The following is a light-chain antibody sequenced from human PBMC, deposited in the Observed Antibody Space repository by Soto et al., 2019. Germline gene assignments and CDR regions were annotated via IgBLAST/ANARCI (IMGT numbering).Light chain of an antibody. CDR1: QSIRSN. V-gene: IGKV1-39*01. CDR3: QQSFSAPFT. J-gene: IGKJ3*01. CDR2: AAS. Sequence: DIQMTQSPSSLSASVGDRVTITCRASQSIRSNLNWYQQKPGRAPMLLIYAASTLQSGVPSRFSGSGSGTDFTLTISSLQPEDFATYYCQQSFSAPFTFGPGTKVDI.